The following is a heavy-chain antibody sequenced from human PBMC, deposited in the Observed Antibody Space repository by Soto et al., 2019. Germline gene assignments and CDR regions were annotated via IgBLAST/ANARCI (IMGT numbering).Heavy chain of an antibody. V-gene: IGHV1-69*01. D-gene: IGHD3-10*01. CDR1: GGTFSSYA. Sequence: QVQLVQSGAEVKKPGSSVKVSCKASGGTFSSYAISWVRQAPGQGLEWMGGIIPIFGTANYAQKFQGRVTITADESTSPAYMELSSLRSEDTAVYYCARADITMVRGVIINYYFDYWGQGTLVTVSS. CDR2: IIPIFGTA. J-gene: IGHJ4*02. CDR3: ARADITMVRGVIINYYFDY.